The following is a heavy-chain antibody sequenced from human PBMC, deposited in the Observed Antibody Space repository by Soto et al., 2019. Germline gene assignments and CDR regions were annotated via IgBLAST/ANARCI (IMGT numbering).Heavy chain of an antibody. CDR3: ARDHLWYGYSSSPRPPYYYYGMDV. V-gene: IGHV1-69*01. CDR2: IIPIFGTA. CDR1: GGTFSSYA. Sequence: QVQLVQSGAEVKKPGSSVKVSCKASGGTFSSYAISWVRQAPGQGLEWMGGIIPIFGTANYAQKFQGRVTITADESTSTAYMELSSLRSDDTAVYYCARDHLWYGYSSSPRPPYYYYGMDVWGQGTTVTVSS. J-gene: IGHJ6*02. D-gene: IGHD6-6*01.